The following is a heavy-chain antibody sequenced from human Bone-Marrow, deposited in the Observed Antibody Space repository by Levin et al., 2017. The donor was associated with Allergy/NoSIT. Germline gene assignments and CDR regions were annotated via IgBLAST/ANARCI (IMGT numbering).Heavy chain of an antibody. CDR3: ARGGVGSWPSGEQWLFDY. CDR2: IIPIFGTA. Sequence: SVKVSCKASGGTFSSYAISWVRQAPGQGLEWMGGIIPIFGTANYAQKFQGRVTITADKSTSTAYMELSSLRSEDTAVYYCARGGVGSWPSGEQWLFDYWGQGTLVTVSS. D-gene: IGHD6-19*01. V-gene: IGHV1-69*06. J-gene: IGHJ4*02. CDR1: GGTFSSYA.